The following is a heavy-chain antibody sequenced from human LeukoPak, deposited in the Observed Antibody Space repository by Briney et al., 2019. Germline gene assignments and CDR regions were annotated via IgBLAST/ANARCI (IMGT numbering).Heavy chain of an antibody. V-gene: IGHV4-61*02. J-gene: IGHJ4*02. Sequence: SETLSLTCTVSGGSISSGGNYWSWIRQPAGKGLEWIGRIYTSGTTYYNPSLKSRVTISIDTSKNQFSLKMTSVTAADTALYYCARDFDSWGQGILVTASS. CDR1: GGSISSGGNY. CDR3: ARDFDS. CDR2: IYTSGTT.